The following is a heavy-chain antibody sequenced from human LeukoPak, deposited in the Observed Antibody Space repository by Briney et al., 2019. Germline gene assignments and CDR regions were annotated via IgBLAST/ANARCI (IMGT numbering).Heavy chain of an antibody. V-gene: IGHV3-7*01. J-gene: IGHJ4*02. CDR3: ARGFAWYDY. Sequence: GGSLRLSCAASGFIFSKYWMTWVRQTPGKGLEWVANIKQDGSDKYYVDSVKGRFTISRDNAKNSVYLQISGLRVADTGVYYCARGFAWYDYWGQGTLVTVSS. CDR2: IKQDGSDK. CDR1: GFIFSKYW. D-gene: IGHD3-9*01.